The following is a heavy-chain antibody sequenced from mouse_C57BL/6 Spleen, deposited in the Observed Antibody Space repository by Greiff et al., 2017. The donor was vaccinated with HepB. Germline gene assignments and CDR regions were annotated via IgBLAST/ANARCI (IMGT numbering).Heavy chain of an antibody. CDR3: APMVTTVPYAMDY. CDR1: GYAFSSSW. J-gene: IGHJ4*01. D-gene: IGHD2-2*01. CDR2: IYPGDGDT. V-gene: IGHV1-82*01. Sequence: QVQLQQSGPELVKPGASVKISCKASGYAFSSSWMNWVKQRPGKGLEWIGRIYPGDGDTNYNGKFKGKATLTADKSSSTAYMQLSSLTSEDSAVYFCAPMVTTVPYAMDYWGQGTSVTVSS.